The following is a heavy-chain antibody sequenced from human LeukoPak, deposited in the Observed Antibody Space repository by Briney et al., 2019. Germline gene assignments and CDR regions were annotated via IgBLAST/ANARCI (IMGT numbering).Heavy chain of an antibody. Sequence: GGSLRLSCAASGFAFSSNAMSWVRQAPGKGLEWVSAISTSGYTTYYDDSVKGRFTISRDNSKNTMYLQMDSLRAEDTAVYYCAKGGYCSSTSCYGYFDSWGQGTLVTVSS. CDR3: AKGGYCSSTSCYGYFDS. J-gene: IGHJ4*02. V-gene: IGHV3-23*01. CDR1: GFAFSSNA. D-gene: IGHD2-2*01. CDR2: ISTSGYTT.